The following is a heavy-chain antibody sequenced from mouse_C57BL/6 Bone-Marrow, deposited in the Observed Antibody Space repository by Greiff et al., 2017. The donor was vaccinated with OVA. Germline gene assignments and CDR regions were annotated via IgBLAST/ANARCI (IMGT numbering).Heavy chain of an antibody. J-gene: IGHJ2*01. V-gene: IGHV1-76*01. CDR1: GYTFTDYY. CDR2: IYPGSGNI. D-gene: IGHD2-2*01. Sequence: QVQLQQSGAELVRPGASVKLSCKASGYTFTDYYISWVKQRPGQGLEWIARIYPGSGNIYYNEKFKGKATLTAEKSSSTAYMQLSSLTSDDSAVYFCARSERLRDYFYYRGQGTTLTVSS. CDR3: ARSERLRDYFYY.